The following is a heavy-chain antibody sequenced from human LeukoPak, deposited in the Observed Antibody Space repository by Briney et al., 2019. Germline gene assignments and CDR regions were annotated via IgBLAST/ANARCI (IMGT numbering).Heavy chain of an antibody. CDR2: ISSSGSTI. CDR3: AKVRYCSGANCYPDDN. J-gene: IGHJ4*02. D-gene: IGHD2-15*01. V-gene: IGHV3-48*03. CDR1: GFTFSSYE. Sequence: PGGSLRLSCVASGFTFSSYEMNWVRQAPGKGLEWVSYISSSGSTIYYADSVKGRFTISRDNAKNSLYLLMNSLRAEDTAVYYCAKVRYCSGANCYPDDNWGQGTLVTVSS.